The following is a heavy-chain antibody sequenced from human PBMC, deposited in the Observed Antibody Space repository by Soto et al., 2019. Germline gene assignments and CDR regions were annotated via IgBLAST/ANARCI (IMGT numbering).Heavy chain of an antibody. CDR3: ARGGGTEWDF. J-gene: IGHJ4*02. D-gene: IGHD3-16*01. CDR2: IMPVFPTI. Sequence: QVKLVQSGAEVKKPGSSVKVSCTASVGNFNYNTFIWVRQAPGQGLEWVGAIMPVFPTIHYGQGFQGRVRITADLSKTTGFMDLSGLSSEDPAVYFCARGGGTEWDFWGPGTLVTVSS. CDR1: VGNFNYNT. V-gene: IGHV1-69*01.